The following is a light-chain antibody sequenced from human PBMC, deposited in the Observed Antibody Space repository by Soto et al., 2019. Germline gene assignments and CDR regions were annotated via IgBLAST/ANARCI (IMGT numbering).Light chain of an antibody. V-gene: IGKV3-15*01. Sequence: EIVLTQSPGTLSLSPGERATLSCRASQSVADNLAWFQQKPGQGPRLLIYGASTRATGIPARFSGSGSETDFTLTISSLRSEDSAVYHCQQYNNWPITFGQGTRLEIK. CDR3: QQYNNWPIT. J-gene: IGKJ5*01. CDR1: QSVADN. CDR2: GAS.